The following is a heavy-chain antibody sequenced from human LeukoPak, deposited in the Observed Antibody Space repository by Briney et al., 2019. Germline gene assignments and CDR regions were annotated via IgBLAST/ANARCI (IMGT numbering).Heavy chain of an antibody. J-gene: IGHJ4*02. D-gene: IGHD3-10*01. CDR2: IYTSGST. CDR1: GGSISSGSYY. V-gene: IGHV4-61*02. Sequence: PSETLSLTCTVSGGSISSGSYYWSWIRQPARKGLEWIGRIYTSGSTNYNPSLKSRVTISVDTSKNQFSLKLSSVTAADTAVYYCASGSYRDGGYWGQGTLVTVSS. CDR3: ASGSYRDGGY.